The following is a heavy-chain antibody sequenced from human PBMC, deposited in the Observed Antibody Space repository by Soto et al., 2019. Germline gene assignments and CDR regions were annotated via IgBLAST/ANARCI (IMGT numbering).Heavy chain of an antibody. CDR2: ISYDGSNK. Sequence: QVQLVESGGGVVQPGRSLRLSCAASGFTFSSYGMHWVRQAPGKGLEWVAVISYDGSNKYYADSVKGRFTISRDNSKYTLYLQMNSLRAEDTAVYYCAKVGAAAGRDYWGQGTLVTVSS. D-gene: IGHD6-13*01. V-gene: IGHV3-30*18. CDR1: GFTFSSYG. CDR3: AKVGAAAGRDY. J-gene: IGHJ4*02.